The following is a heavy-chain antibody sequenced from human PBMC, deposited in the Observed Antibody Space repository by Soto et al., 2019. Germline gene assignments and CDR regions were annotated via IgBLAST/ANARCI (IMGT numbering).Heavy chain of an antibody. CDR2: TGGGGVST. CDR1: GFTFRSYA. Sequence: EVQLLESGGGLVEPGGSLRLSCAASGFTFRSYAMTWVRQAPGKGLEWVSYTGGGGVSTYYADSVKGRFTRSRDDYKKTLYLPMTSPRAEDTVLYYCAKIVGGGSHHDAFDIWGQGTMVTVSS. CDR3: AKIVGGGSHHDAFDI. V-gene: IGHV3-23*01. D-gene: IGHD2-15*01. J-gene: IGHJ3*02.